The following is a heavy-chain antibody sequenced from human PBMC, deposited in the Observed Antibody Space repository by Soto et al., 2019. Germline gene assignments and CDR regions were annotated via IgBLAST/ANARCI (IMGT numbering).Heavy chain of an antibody. D-gene: IGHD2-15*01. CDR3: ARGDRFRCSGDRCFSDGLFLS. J-gene: IGHJ5*02. CDR2: INGSSSTM. Sequence: EVQLVESGGGLVQRGGSLRLSCAASGFTFGIYSMNWVRQAPGKGLEWISYINGSSSTMYYAASVKGRFIISRDNADNSLYLQMNSLRDADPAVYYCARGDRFRCSGDRCFSDGLFLSWGQGTLVTVSS. V-gene: IGHV3-48*02. CDR1: GFTFGIYS.